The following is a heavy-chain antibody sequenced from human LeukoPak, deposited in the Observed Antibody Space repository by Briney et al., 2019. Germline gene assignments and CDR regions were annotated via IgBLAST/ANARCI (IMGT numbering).Heavy chain of an antibody. J-gene: IGHJ4*02. D-gene: IGHD3-10*01. Sequence: SETLPLTCTVSGGSISSYYWSWIRQPPGKGLEWIGYIYYSGSTNYNPSLKSRVTISVDTSKNQFSLKLSSVTAADTAVYYCARHVYYGSGSYYGGFDYWGQGTLVTVSS. CDR3: ARHVYYGSGSYYGGFDY. CDR2: IYYSGST. V-gene: IGHV4-59*01. CDR1: GGSISSYY.